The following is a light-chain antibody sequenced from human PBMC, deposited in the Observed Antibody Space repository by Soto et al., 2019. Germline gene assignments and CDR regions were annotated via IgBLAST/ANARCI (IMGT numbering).Light chain of an antibody. CDR2: AAS. V-gene: IGKV1-39*01. J-gene: IGKJ2*01. Sequence: DIQMTQSPSSLSASVGDRVTITCRASQSINSYLNWYQQKPGKAPKLLIYAASSLQSGVPSRFSGSGSGKDFNLTISSLQPEDFATYYCQQSYSTLYTFGQGTKLEIK. CDR1: QSINSY. CDR3: QQSYSTLYT.